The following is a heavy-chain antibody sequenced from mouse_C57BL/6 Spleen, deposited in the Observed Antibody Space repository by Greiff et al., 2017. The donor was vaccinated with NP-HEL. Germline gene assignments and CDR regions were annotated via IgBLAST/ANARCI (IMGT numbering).Heavy chain of an antibody. CDR1: GYTFTSYD. Sequence: VQLQQSGPELVKPGASVKLSCKASGYTFTSYDINWVKQRPGQGLEWIGWIYPRAGSTKYNEKFKGKATLTVDTSSSPAYMELQSLTSEDSAVYFCARSETTRYAMDYWGQGTSVTVSS. CDR3: ARSETTRYAMDY. J-gene: IGHJ4*01. CDR2: IYPRAGST. V-gene: IGHV1-85*01.